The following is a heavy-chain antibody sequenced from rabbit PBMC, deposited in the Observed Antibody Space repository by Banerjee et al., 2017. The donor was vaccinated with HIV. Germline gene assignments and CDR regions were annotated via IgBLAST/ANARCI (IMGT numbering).Heavy chain of an antibody. CDR2: IDGGDGT. D-gene: IGHD5-1*01. CDR3: ARDPYGSGSAYNL. CDR1: GFSFSSYW. J-gene: IGHJ4*01. V-gene: IGHV1S45*01. Sequence: EESGGDLVKPEGSLTLTCTASGFSFSSYWICWVRQAPGKGLEWIACIDGGDGTYYANWVNGRFTISKTSSTTVTLQMTSLTAADTATYFCARDPYGSGSAYNLWGPGTLVTVS.